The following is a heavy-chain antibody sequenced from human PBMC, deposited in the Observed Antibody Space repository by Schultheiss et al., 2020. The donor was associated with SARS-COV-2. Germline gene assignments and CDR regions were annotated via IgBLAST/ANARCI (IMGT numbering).Heavy chain of an antibody. V-gene: IGHV4-38-2*01. Sequence: SETLSLTCAVSGYSISSGYYWGWIQQPPGKGLEWIGYIYYSGSTNYNPSLKSRVTISVDTSKNQFSLKLSSVTAADTAVYYCARGIAARQYYMDVWGKGTTVTVSS. CDR2: IYYSGST. D-gene: IGHD6-6*01. CDR1: GYSISSGYY. CDR3: ARGIAARQYYMDV. J-gene: IGHJ6*03.